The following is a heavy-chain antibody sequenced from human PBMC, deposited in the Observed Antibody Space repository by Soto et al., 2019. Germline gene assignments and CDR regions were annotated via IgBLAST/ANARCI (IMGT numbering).Heavy chain of an antibody. CDR3: AKDRPYYYDSSGFRY. CDR2: ISGSGGST. CDR1: GLTFSSYA. Sequence: PGGSLRLSCAASGLTFSSYAMSWVRQAPGKGLEWVSAISGSGGSTYYADSVKGRFTISRDNSKNTLYLQMNSLRAEDTAVYYCAKDRPYYYDSSGFRYWGQGTLVTVSS. J-gene: IGHJ4*02. V-gene: IGHV3-23*01. D-gene: IGHD3-22*01.